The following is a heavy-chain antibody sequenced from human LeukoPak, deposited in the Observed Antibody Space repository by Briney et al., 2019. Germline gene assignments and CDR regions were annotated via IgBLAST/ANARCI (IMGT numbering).Heavy chain of an antibody. CDR3: ARVVTAAGLDL. J-gene: IGHJ5*02. D-gene: IGHD6-25*01. V-gene: IGHV4-34*01. CDR1: GGSFSGYY. CDR2: INHSGST. Sequence: SETLSLTCAVYGGSFSGYYWSWIRQPPGKGLEWIGEINHSGSTNYNPSLKSRVTMSLDTSTNQFSLKMNSVTATDTALYYCARVVTAAGLDLWGQGILVTISS.